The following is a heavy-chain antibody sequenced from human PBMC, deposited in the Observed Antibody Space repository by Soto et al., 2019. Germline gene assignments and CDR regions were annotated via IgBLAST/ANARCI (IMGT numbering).Heavy chain of an antibody. J-gene: IGHJ4*02. CDR1: GYTFTTYG. CDR2: ISAYNGNT. CDR3: AKTPHYDSSGYYPFDY. V-gene: IGHV1-18*01. D-gene: IGHD3-22*01. Sequence: ASVKVSCKASGYTFTTYGISWVRQAPGQGLEWMGWISAYNGNTNYAQKLQGRVTMTTETSTSTAYMELRSLRSDDTAVYYCAKTPHYDSSGYYPFDYWGQG.